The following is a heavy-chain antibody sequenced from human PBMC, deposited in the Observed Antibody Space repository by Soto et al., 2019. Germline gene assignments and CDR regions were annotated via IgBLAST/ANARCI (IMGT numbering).Heavy chain of an antibody. CDR2: IYYSGST. D-gene: IGHD2-2*01. V-gene: IGHV4-59*05. CDR3: ARLAGIVVVPAATATWFDP. J-gene: IGHJ5*02. CDR1: GGSISSYY. Sequence: NPSETLSLTCTVSGGSISSYYWSWIRQPPGKGLEWIGSIYYSGSTYYNPSLKSRVTISVDTSKNQFSLKLSSVTAADTAVYYCARLAGIVVVPAATATWFDPWGQGTLVTVSS.